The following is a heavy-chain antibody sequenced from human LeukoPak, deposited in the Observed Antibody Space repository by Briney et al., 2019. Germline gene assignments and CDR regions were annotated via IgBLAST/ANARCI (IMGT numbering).Heavy chain of an antibody. V-gene: IGHV4-34*01. CDR1: GGSFSGYY. J-gene: IGHJ3*02. CDR3: ARVLATDDAFDI. CDR2: INHSGST. Sequence: PSETLSLTCAVYGGSFSGYYWSWIRQPPGKGLEWIGEINHSGSTNYNPSLKSRVTISVDTSKNQFSLKLSSVTAADTAVYYCARVLATDDAFDIWGQGTMVTVSS. D-gene: IGHD5-24*01.